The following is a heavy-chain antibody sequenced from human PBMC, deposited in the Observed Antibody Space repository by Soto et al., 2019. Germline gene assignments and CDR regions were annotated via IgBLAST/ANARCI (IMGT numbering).Heavy chain of an antibody. D-gene: IGHD3-22*01. Sequence: SVKVFFKASGGTFSSYAISWVRQAPGQGLEWMGGVIPIFGTANYAQKFQGRVTITADKSTSTAYMELSSLRSEDTAVYYCAMNAENYYDSSGYYFAGRGLVYWGQGTLVTVSS. V-gene: IGHV1-69*06. J-gene: IGHJ4*02. CDR2: VIPIFGTA. CDR1: GGTFSSYA. CDR3: AMNAENYYDSSGYYFAGRGLVY.